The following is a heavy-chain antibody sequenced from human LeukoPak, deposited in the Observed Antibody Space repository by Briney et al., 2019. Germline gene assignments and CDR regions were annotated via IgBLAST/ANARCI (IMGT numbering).Heavy chain of an antibody. J-gene: IGHJ4*02. CDR1: GFTFSSYG. V-gene: IGHV3-30*18. D-gene: IGHD3-10*01. CDR2: ISYDGSNK. Sequence: PGRSLRLSRAASGFTFSSYGMHWVRQAPGKGLEWVAVISYDGSNKYYADSVKGRFTISRDNSKNTLYLQMNSLRAEDTAVYYCAKDGPYGSGSTYFDYWGQGTLVTVSS. CDR3: AKDGPYGSGSTYFDY.